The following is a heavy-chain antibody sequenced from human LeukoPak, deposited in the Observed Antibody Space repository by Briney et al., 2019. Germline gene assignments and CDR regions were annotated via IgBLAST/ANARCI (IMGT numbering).Heavy chain of an antibody. CDR1: GGTFSSYA. D-gene: IGHD5-12*01. CDR3: ARYSGYEGNWFDP. Sequence: ASVKVSCKASGGTFSSYAISWVRQAPGQGLEWVGGIIPIFGTANYAQKFQGRVTITADESTSTAYMELSSLRSEDTAVYYCARYSGYEGNWFDPWGQGTLVTVSS. V-gene: IGHV1-69*13. CDR2: IIPIFGTA. J-gene: IGHJ5*02.